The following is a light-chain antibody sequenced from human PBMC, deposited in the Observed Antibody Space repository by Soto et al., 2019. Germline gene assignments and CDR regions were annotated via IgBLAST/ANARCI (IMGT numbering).Light chain of an antibody. V-gene: IGLV2-18*02. CDR1: SSDVGSYDR. CDR2: EVS. CDR3: SSHTNISPL. J-gene: IGLJ2*01. Sequence: QSVLTQPPSVSGSPGQSVTISCTGTSSDVGSYDRVSWYQQSPGTAPKVIIFEVSNRPSGVPDRFSGSKSGNTASLTISGLQDEDEADYYCSSHTNISPLFGGGTKLTVL.